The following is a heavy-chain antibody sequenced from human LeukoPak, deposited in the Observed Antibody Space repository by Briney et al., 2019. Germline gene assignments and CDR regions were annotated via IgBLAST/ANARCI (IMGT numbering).Heavy chain of an antibody. J-gene: IGHJ4*02. CDR2: IRSKIYGGTP. CDR1: GFTFGNYA. V-gene: IGHV3-49*04. Sequence: GGSLRLSCTASGFTFGNYAMTWVRQAPGKGLEWVGFIRSKIYGGTPEYAASAKGRFTISRDDSKGVAYLQMNSLKTEDTAVYYCTRDPTPYYWGQGTLVTVSS. CDR3: TRDPTPYY.